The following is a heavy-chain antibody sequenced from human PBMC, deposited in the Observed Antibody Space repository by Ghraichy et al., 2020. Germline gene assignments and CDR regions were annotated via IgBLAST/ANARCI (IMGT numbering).Heavy chain of an antibody. CDR3: ERDRGEYGDYIFDY. CDR1: GFTFRSYG. D-gene: IGHD4-17*01. CDR2: IWYDGSNK. Sequence: GGSLRLSCAASGFTFRSYGMHWVRQAPGKGLEWVAVIWYDGSNKYYADSVKGRFTISRDNSKNTLYLQMNSLRAEDTAVYYCERDRGEYGDYIFDYWGQGTLVTVSS. V-gene: IGHV3-33*01. J-gene: IGHJ4*02.